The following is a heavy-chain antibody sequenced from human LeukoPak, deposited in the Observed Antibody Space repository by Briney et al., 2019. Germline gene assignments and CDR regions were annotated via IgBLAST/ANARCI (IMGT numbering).Heavy chain of an antibody. J-gene: IGHJ6*03. Sequence: SETLSLTCAVYGGSFSGYYWSWIRQPPGKGLEWIGEINHSGSTNYNPSLMRRVTITVDTTKNQFSLKLSSVTAADTAVYYCARGGHMDVWGKGTTVTVSS. V-gene: IGHV4-34*01. CDR1: GGSFSGYY. CDR2: INHSGST. CDR3: ARGGHMDV.